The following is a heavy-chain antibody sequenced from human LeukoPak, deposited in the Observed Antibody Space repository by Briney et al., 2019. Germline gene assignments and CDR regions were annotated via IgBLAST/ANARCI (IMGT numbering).Heavy chain of an antibody. CDR1: GGSISSSSYY. CDR2: IYYSGST. J-gene: IGHJ4*02. Sequence: SETLSLTCTVSGGSISSSSYYWGWLRQPPGTGLEWIGSIYYSGSTYYNPSLKSRVTISVDTSKNQFSLKLSSVTAADTAVYYRARHGITIFGVVMGSYYFDYWGQGTLVTVSS. D-gene: IGHD3-3*01. V-gene: IGHV4-39*01. CDR3: ARHGITIFGVVMGSYYFDY.